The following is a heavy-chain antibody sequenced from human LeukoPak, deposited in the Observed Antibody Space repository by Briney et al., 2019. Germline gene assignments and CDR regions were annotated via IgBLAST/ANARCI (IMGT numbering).Heavy chain of an antibody. J-gene: IGHJ4*02. CDR1: GHTFTNYG. V-gene: IGHV1-46*01. CDR3: ARDWAARAAPFDY. Sequence: ASVKVSCKASGHTFTNYGITWVRQAPGQGLEWMGIINPSGGSTSYAQKFQGRVTMTRDTSTSTVYMELSSLRSEDTAVYYCARDWAARAAPFDYWGQGTLVTVSS. D-gene: IGHD6-6*01. CDR2: INPSGGST.